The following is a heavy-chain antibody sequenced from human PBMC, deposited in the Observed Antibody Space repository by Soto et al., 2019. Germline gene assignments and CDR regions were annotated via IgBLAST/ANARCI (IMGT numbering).Heavy chain of an antibody. J-gene: IGHJ4*02. CDR3: ARGRYGDY. CDR1: GYAFTTDR. Sequence: QVHLVQSGAEVKKPGASVKVSSQGSGYAFTTDRITWVRQAPGQGLEWMGWISAHNGNTNYAQKLQGRVTVTRDTSTSTAYMELRCLRYDDTAVYYCARGRYGDYWGQGALVTVSS. CDR2: ISAHNGNT. V-gene: IGHV1-18*01. D-gene: IGHD1-1*01.